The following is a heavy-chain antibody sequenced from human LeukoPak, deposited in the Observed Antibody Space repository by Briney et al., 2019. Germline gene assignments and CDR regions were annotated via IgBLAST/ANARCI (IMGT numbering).Heavy chain of an antibody. CDR3: ARNDFWSGY. CDR1: GFAYDSYC. D-gene: IGHD3-3*01. CDR2: ISSSSSYI. Sequence: GGSLRLSCAASGFAYDSYCINWVRQAPGMGLEWVSSISSSSSYIYYADSVKGRFTISRDNAKNSLYLQMNSLRAEDTAVYYCARNDFWSGYWGQGTLVTVSS. J-gene: IGHJ4*02. V-gene: IGHV3-21*01.